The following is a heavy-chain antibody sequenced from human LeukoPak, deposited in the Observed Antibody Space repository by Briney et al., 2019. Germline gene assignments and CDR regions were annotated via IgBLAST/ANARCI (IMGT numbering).Heavy chain of an antibody. V-gene: IGHV3-23*01. CDR1: GFTFSSNA. D-gene: IGHD5-18*01. Sequence: GGSLRLSCAASGFTFSSNAMSWVRQAPGKGLEWVSAISGSGGSTYYADSVKGRFTISRDNSKNTLYLQMNSLRAEDTAVYFCARDGPWIQTNVDYWGQGTLVTVSS. CDR3: ARDGPWIQTNVDY. CDR2: ISGSGGST. J-gene: IGHJ4*02.